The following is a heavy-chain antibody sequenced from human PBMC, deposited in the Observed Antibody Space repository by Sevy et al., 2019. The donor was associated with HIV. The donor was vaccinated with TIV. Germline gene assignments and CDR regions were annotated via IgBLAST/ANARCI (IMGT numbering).Heavy chain of an antibody. CDR1: RFIFNDYG. D-gene: IGHD6-13*01. J-gene: IGHJ4*02. CDR3: AKNTAAAGAGGFDY. CDR2: IQYDGNDK. V-gene: IGHV3-30*02. Sequence: GGYLSLSCAASRFIFNDYGMHWVRQAPGKGLEWVGFIQYDGNDKYYADSMRGRFTISRDNSKNMLFLQMNSLRSEDTAMYYCAKNTAAAGAGGFDYWGQGTLVTVSS.